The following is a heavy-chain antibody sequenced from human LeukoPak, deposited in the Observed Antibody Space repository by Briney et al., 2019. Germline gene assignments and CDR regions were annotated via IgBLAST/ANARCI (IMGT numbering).Heavy chain of an antibody. D-gene: IGHD3-22*01. J-gene: IGHJ4*02. V-gene: IGHV1-2*02. Sequence: ASVKVSCKASGYTFTGYYMHWVRQAPGQGLEWMGWINPNSGGTNYAQKFQGRVTMTRDTSISTAHMELSRLRSDDTAVYYCARGDSSGYYFDYWGQGTLVTVSS. CDR1: GYTFTGYY. CDR2: INPNSGGT. CDR3: ARGDSSGYYFDY.